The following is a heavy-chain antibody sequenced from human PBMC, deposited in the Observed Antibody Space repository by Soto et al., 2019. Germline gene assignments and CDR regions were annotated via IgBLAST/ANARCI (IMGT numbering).Heavy chain of an antibody. CDR1: GFTFSSYS. D-gene: IGHD3-22*01. Sequence: EVQLVESGGGLVKPGGSLRLSCAASGFTFSSYSMNWVRQAPGKGLEWVSSISSSSSYIYYADSVKGRFTISRDNAKNSLYQQMNSLRAEDTAVYYCARDVYDSSGYYYGGYYYYGMDVWGQGTTVTVSS. V-gene: IGHV3-21*01. CDR3: ARDVYDSSGYYYGGYYYYGMDV. J-gene: IGHJ6*02. CDR2: ISSSSSYI.